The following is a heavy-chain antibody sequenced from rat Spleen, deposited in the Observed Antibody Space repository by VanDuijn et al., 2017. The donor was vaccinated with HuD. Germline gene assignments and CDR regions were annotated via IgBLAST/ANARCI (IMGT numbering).Heavy chain of an antibody. V-gene: IGHV5-22*01. J-gene: IGHJ2*01. Sequence: EVQLVESGGGLVQPGRSMKLSCAASGFTFSHYDMAWVRQAPKKGLEWVAFINYDVSSTFYRDSVKGRFTISRDNAKSTLYLQMDSLRSEDTASYYCVRHGYTRYYFDYWGQGVMVTVSS. CDR1: GFTFSHYD. CDR3: VRHGYTRYYFDY. D-gene: IGHD1-9*01. CDR2: INYDVSST.